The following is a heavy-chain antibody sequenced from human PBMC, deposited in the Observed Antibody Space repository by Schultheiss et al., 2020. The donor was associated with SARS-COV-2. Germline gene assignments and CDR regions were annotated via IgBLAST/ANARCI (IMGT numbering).Heavy chain of an antibody. CDR2: VNPSGGT. J-gene: IGHJ5*02. CDR3: ARNVWGPKIDL. Sequence: SQTLSLTCAVYGGSFSGYYWSWIRQPPGKGLQWIGEVNPSGGTNYNPSLNSRVTISMDKSKNQFSLSLSSVTAADTAVYYCARNVWGPKIDLWGQGTLVTVSS. CDR1: GGSFSGYY. D-gene: IGHD1-26*01. V-gene: IGHV4-34*01.